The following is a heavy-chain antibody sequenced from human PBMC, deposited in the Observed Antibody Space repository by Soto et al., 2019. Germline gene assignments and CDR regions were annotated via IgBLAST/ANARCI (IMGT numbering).Heavy chain of an antibody. D-gene: IGHD2-21*01. CDR2: ISRDGGTK. Sequence: QVQLVESGGGVVQPGRSLRLSCAVSGFTVSTYGMHWVRQAPGKGLEWVVVISRDGGTKYYADCVKGRFAISRDNSRNTLFLEMNRLRGDDMAVYYCAGEVASGYWGQGTLVTVCS. CDR3: AGEVASGY. CDR1: GFTVSTYG. J-gene: IGHJ1*01. V-gene: IGHV3-30*03.